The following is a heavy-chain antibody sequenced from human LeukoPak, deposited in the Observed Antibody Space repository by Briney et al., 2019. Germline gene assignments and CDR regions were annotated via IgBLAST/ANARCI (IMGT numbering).Heavy chain of an antibody. CDR3: ARLAATKVDY. Sequence: SETLSLTCTVSGGSISSSSYYWGWIRQPPGKGLEWIGSIYYSGSTYYNPSLESRVTISVDTSKNQFSLKLSSVTAADTAVYYCARLAATKVDYWGQGTLVTVSS. D-gene: IGHD6-25*01. V-gene: IGHV4-39*01. CDR2: IYYSGST. CDR1: GGSISSSSYY. J-gene: IGHJ4*02.